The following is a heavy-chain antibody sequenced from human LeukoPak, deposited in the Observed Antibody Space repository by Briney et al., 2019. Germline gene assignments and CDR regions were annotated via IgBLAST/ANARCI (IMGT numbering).Heavy chain of an antibody. V-gene: IGHV3-23*01. Sequence: GGSLRLSCAASGFTFSSYAMSWVRQAAGKGLEWVSGISGSGGSTYYADSVKGRFTISRDNSKNTLYLQMNSLRAEDTAVYYCAKEDLRDYDFWSGYTKHYFDYWGQGTLVAVSS. CDR3: AKEDLRDYDFWSGYTKHYFDY. J-gene: IGHJ4*02. D-gene: IGHD3-3*01. CDR2: ISGSGGST. CDR1: GFTFSSYA.